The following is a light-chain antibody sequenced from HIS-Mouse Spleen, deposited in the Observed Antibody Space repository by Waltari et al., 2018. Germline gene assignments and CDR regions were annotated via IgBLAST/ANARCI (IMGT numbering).Light chain of an antibody. CDR2: KAS. V-gene: IGKV1-5*03. J-gene: IGKJ1*01. CDR1: QSISSW. Sequence: DIQMTQSPSTLSASVGDRVTITCRASQSISSWLAWYKQKPVKAPKLLSYKASSLESGVPSRFSGSGSGTEFTLTSSSLQPDDCATYCCQQYNSYSRTFGQGTKVEIK. CDR3: QQYNSYSRT.